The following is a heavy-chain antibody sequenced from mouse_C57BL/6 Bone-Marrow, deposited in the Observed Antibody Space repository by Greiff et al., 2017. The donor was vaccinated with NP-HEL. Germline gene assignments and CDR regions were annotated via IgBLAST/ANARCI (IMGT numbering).Heavy chain of an antibody. Sequence: QVQLQQSGAELVKPGASVKLSCKASGYTFTEYTINWVKQRSGQGLEWIGWFYTGSGSIKYNEKFKDKATLTADTASSSVYMELNRLTSEDSAVYFCASHDNWDYFDYWGQGTTLTVSS. J-gene: IGHJ2*01. CDR1: GYTFTEYT. D-gene: IGHD4-1*02. V-gene: IGHV1-62-2*01. CDR2: FYTGSGSI. CDR3: ASHDNWDYFDY.